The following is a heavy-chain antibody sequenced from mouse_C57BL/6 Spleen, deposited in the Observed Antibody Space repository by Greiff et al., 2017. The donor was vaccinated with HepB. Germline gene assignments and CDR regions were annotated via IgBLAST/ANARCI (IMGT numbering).Heavy chain of an antibody. J-gene: IGHJ2*01. CDR3: ARTARIKY. CDR1: GYSITSGYG. D-gene: IGHD1-2*01. Sequence: EVQLQQSGPGLVKPSQSLSLTCTVTGYSITSGYGCNWIRQFPGNKLEWMGYISYSGSTNYNPSLKSRISITRDTSKNQFFLQLNSVTTEDTATYYCARTARIKYWGQGTTLVVSS. CDR2: ISYSGST. V-gene: IGHV3-2*02.